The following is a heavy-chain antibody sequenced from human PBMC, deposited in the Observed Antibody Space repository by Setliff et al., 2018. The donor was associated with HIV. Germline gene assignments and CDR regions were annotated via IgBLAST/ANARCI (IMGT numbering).Heavy chain of an antibody. CDR3: ARSVIGYYYYGMDV. CDR2: INVDGSAT. J-gene: IGHJ6*02. CDR1: SSTLRDHY. V-gene: IGHV3-11*04. Sequence: GGSLRLSCTASSSTLRDHYITWIRQAPGKGLEWVSYINVDGSATFYADSVKGRFTISRDNTKNSVDLQMNSLRADDTAVYYCARSVIGYYYYGMDVWGQGTLVTVSS. D-gene: IGHD3-10*01.